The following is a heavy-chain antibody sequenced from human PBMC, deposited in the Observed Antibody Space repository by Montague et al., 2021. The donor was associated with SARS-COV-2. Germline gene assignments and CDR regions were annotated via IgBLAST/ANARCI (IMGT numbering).Heavy chain of an antibody. D-gene: IGHD2-8*01. CDR1: GFTFSSYE. V-gene: IGHV3-48*03. CDR2: ISSSGSTI. Sequence: SLRLSCAASGFTFSSYEMNWVRQAPGKGLEWVSYISSSGSTIYYADSVKGRFTISRDNAKNSLYLQMNSLRAEDTAVYYCASRAPTRIVLVLYAIGGYFDYWGQGTLVTVSS. CDR3: ASRAPTRIVLVLYAIGGYFDY. J-gene: IGHJ4*02.